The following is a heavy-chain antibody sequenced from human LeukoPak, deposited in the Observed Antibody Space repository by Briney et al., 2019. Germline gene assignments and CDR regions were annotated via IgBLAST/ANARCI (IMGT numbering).Heavy chain of an antibody. D-gene: IGHD6-6*01. J-gene: IGHJ4*02. CDR1: GYTFTCYY. Sequence: ASVKVSCKASGYTFTCYYMHWVRQAPGQGLEWMGWINPNSGGTNYAQKFQGWVTMTRDTSISTAYMELSRLRSDDTAVYYCARGQLVPPYFDYWGQGTLVTVSS. CDR2: INPNSGGT. CDR3: ARGQLVPPYFDY. V-gene: IGHV1-2*04.